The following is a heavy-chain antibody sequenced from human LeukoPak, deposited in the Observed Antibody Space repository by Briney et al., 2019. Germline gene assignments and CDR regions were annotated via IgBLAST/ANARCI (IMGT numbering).Heavy chain of an antibody. Sequence: PGGSLRLSCAASGFTSSDYYMAWIRQAPGRGLEWISYINGSSSDTKYADSVKGRFTISRDNAKNSVYLLMNSLRAEDTAVYYCARRGTTYCTVDSCHPNWFDPWGQGTLVTVSS. V-gene: IGHV3-11*03. J-gene: IGHJ5*02. CDR2: INGSSSDT. CDR1: GFTSSDYY. CDR3: ARRGTTYCTVDSCHPNWFDP. D-gene: IGHD2-15*01.